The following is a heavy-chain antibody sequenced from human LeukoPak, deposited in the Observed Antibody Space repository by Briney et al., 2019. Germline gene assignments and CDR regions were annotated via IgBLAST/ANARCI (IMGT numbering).Heavy chain of an antibody. Sequence: GGSLRLSCAASGFTFSSYGMHWVRQAPGKGLEWVAVISYDGSNKYYADSVKGRFTISRDNSKNTLYLQMNSLRAEDTAVYYCAKDNLEQLVHDYYYGMDVWGQGTTVTVSS. CDR1: GFTFSSYG. V-gene: IGHV3-30*18. J-gene: IGHJ6*02. CDR3: AKDNLEQLVHDYYYGMDV. D-gene: IGHD6-13*01. CDR2: ISYDGSNK.